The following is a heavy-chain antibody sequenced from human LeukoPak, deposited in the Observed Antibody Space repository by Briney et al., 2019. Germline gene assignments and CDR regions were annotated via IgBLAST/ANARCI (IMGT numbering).Heavy chain of an antibody. CDR2: ITASGGNT. V-gene: IGHV3-23*01. Sequence: PGGSLRLSCAASGFTFSSYAMGWGRQAPGKGLEWVSAITASGGNTYYADSVKGRFTISRDNSKNTLYLQVNSLRAEDTAVYYCAKGNGYSYGRYYFDYWGQGTLVTVSS. CDR1: GFTFSSYA. D-gene: IGHD5-18*01. CDR3: AKGNGYSYGRYYFDY. J-gene: IGHJ4*02.